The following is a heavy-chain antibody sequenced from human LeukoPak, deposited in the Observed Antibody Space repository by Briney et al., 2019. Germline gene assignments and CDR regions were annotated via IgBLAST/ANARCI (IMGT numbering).Heavy chain of an antibody. CDR2: ISAYNGNT. Sequence: ASVKVSCKASGYTFTSHGISWVRQAPGQGLEWMGWISAYNGNTNYAQKLQGRVTMTTDTSTSTAYMELRSLRSDDTAVYYCARASVFYDFRSRYKSDWFDPWRQGTLVTVSP. J-gene: IGHJ5*02. CDR1: GYTFTSHG. V-gene: IGHV1-18*01. D-gene: IGHD3-3*01. CDR3: ARASVFYDFRSRYKSDWFDP.